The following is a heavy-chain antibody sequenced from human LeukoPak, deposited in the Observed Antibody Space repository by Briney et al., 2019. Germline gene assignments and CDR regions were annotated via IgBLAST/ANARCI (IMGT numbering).Heavy chain of an antibody. Sequence: SETLSLTCTVSGGSISSYYWSWIRQPPGKGLEWIGYIYYSGSTNYNPSLKSRVTISVDASKNQFSLKLSSVTAADTAVYYCASGEIAVAGVDYWGQGTLVTVSS. J-gene: IGHJ4*02. D-gene: IGHD6-19*01. CDR1: GGSISSYY. CDR2: IYYSGST. V-gene: IGHV4-59*01. CDR3: ASGEIAVAGVDY.